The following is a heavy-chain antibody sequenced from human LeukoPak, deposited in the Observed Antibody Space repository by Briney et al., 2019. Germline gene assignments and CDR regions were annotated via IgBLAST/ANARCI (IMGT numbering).Heavy chain of an antibody. CDR1: GGSIRGYL. J-gene: IGHJ4*02. Sequence: SETLSLTCTVSGGSIRGYLWSWIRQPPGKGLEWIGHIYSSGSTTYTPSLQGRVAISLDTSKNQFSLKLSSVTAADTAVYYCARHYDSGSYPLDFWGQGTLVTVSS. V-gene: IGHV4-59*08. CDR3: ARHYDSGSYPLDF. D-gene: IGHD3-10*01. CDR2: IYSSGST.